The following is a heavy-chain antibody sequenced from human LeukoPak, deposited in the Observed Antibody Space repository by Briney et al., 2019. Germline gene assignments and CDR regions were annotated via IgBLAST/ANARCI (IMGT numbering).Heavy chain of an antibody. V-gene: IGHV3-21*01. D-gene: IGHD3-10*01. CDR3: ARDFGGFGELLPGYFDY. J-gene: IGHJ4*02. CDR1: GFTFSSYS. Sequence: GGSLRLSCAASGFTFSSYSMNWVRQAPGKGLEWVSSISTSSRYIYYADSVKGRFTISRDNAKNSLYLQMNSLRAEDSAVYYCARDFGGFGELLPGYFDYWGQGTLVTVSS. CDR2: ISTSSRYI.